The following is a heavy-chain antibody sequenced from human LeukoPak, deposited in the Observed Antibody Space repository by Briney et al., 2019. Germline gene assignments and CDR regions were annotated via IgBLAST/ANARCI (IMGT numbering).Heavy chain of an antibody. CDR2: ISYDGSNK. J-gene: IGHJ4*02. CDR1: GFTFSSYG. V-gene: IGHV3-30*18. CDR3: AKKGSGSYYADY. D-gene: IGHD3-10*01. Sequence: GGSLRLSCAASGFTFSSYGMHWVRQAPGKGLEWVAVISYDGSNKYYAGSVKGRFTISRDNSKNTLYLQMNSLRAEDTAVYYCAKKGSGSYYADYWGQGTLVTVSS.